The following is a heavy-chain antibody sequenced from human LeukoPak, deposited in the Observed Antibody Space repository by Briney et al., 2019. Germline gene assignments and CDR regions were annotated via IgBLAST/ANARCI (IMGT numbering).Heavy chain of an antibody. CDR3: ARGGSFGDY. CDR1: GGSITSQS. CDR2: MYDIGNT. V-gene: IGHV4-59*11. D-gene: IGHD3-10*01. J-gene: IGHJ4*02. Sequence: SETLSLTCSVSGGSITSQSWSWIRQPPGKGLEWIGYMYDIGNTNYNPSLKSRVTISGDTSKNQFSLKLTSVTAADTAIYYCARGGSFGDYWGQGTLVTVSS.